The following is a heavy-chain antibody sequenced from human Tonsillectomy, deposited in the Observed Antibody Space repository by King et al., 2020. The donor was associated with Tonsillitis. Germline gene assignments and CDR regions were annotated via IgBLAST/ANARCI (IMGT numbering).Heavy chain of an antibody. V-gene: IGHV1-69*01. Sequence: VQLVQSGAEVKRPGSSVKVSCKASGGTFSNSSVSCVRQAPGQGREWMGGIIPMFGSENYSQKFQGRVTITAEESTNTAYMELSSLRPEDTAVYFCATVAGPNAYYFDHWGQGTLVTVSS. CDR3: ATVAGPNAYYFDH. J-gene: IGHJ4*02. D-gene: IGHD6-19*01. CDR1: GGTFSNSS. CDR2: IIPMFGSE.